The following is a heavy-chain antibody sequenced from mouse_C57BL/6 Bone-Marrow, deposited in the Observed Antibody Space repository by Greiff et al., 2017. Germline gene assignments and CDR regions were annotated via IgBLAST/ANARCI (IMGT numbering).Heavy chain of an antibody. D-gene: IGHD2-4*01. CDR2: IYLGNGYT. J-gene: IGHJ3*01. Sequence: EVQLQESGAELVRPGSSVKMSCKTSGYTFTSYGINWVKQRPGQGLEWIGYIYLGNGYTEYNEKFKGKATLTSDTSSSTAYMQLSSLTSEDSAIYFCAIYYDYDGFAYWGQGTLVTVSA. V-gene: IGHV1-58*01. CDR3: AIYYDYDGFAY. CDR1: GYTFTSYG.